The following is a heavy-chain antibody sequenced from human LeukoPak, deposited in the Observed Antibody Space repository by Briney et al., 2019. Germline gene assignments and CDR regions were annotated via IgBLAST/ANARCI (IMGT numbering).Heavy chain of an antibody. CDR1: GGFFSGYY. V-gene: IGHV4-34*01. CDR3: ASGRSAVGHFDY. J-gene: IGHJ4*02. Sequence: SETLSLTCAVYGGFFSGYYWSWIRQPPGKGLEWIGEINHSGSTNYNPSLKSRVTISVDTSKNQFSLKLSSVTAADTAVYYCASGRSAVGHFDYWGLGTLVTVSS. CDR2: INHSGST. D-gene: IGHD4-23*01.